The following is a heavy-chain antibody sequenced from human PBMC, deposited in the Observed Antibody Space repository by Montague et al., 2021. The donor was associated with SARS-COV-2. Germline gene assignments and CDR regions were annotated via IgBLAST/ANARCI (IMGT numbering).Heavy chain of an antibody. Sequence: TLSLTCTVSGGSISSGGYYWSWIRQHPGEGLEWIGYIYYSGSTYYNPSLKSRVTISVDTSKNQFSLKLSSVTAADAAVYYCARDGGWDSSSWFEYWGQGTLVTVSS. CDR1: GGSISSGGYY. CDR3: ARDGGWDSSSWFEY. CDR2: IYYSGST. J-gene: IGHJ4*02. V-gene: IGHV4-31*03. D-gene: IGHD6-13*01.